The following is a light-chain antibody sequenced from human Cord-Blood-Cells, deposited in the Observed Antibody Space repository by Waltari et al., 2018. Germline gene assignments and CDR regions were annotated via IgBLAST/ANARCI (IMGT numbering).Light chain of an antibody. J-gene: IGKJ1*01. Sequence: DIQMTQSPSSLPASVGDRVTITCRASQSISSYLNWYQQQTGKAPKLLIYAASSLQSWVPSRFSGSGSGTDFTLTISSLQPEDFATYYRQQSYSTPRTFGQGTKVEIK. V-gene: IGKV1-39*01. CDR1: QSISSY. CDR3: QQSYSTPRT. CDR2: AAS.